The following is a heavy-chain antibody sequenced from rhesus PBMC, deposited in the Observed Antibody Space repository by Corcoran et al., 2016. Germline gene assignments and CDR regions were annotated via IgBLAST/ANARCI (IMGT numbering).Heavy chain of an antibody. J-gene: IGHJ4*01. CDR1: GGSIRSHHW. D-gene: IGHD2-15*01. V-gene: IGHV4-93*01. Sequence: QVQLQESGPAVVKPSETLSLTCAVSGGSIRSHHWWIRIGQSPGKGREWIGGFHGTGGGTEYNPFLKSRVSISTDTSKNQLSLKVTSVTAADTAVYYCGSTDCSSSDCSSGDFWGQGVLVTVSS. CDR3: GSTDCSSSDCSSGDF. CDR2: FHGTGGGT.